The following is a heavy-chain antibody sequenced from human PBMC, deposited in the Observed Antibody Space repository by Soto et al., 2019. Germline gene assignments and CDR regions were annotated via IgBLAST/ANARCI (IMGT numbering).Heavy chain of an antibody. Sequence: PGDSVKVTWLRSPYSLTDYWVALVRHMPGEGLEWMGIIYPCDSDTRYSPSFQGQVTISADNSISTAYLQWSSLRASDTAMYYRARALPGTIHPYYFDHWGQGTLVTVSS. D-gene: IGHD1-7*01. V-gene: IGHV5-51*01. CDR1: PYSLTDYW. J-gene: IGHJ4*02. CDR2: IYPCDSDT. CDR3: ARALPGTIHPYYFDH.